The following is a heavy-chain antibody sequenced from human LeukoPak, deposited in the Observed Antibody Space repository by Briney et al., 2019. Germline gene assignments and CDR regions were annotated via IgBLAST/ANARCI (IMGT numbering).Heavy chain of an antibody. CDR2: IRSKAYGGTT. CDR1: GLTFGDYA. V-gene: IGHV3-49*04. D-gene: IGHD3-22*01. CDR3: TRRRSGYYCDY. Sequence: GRSLRLSCTASGLTFGDYAMSWVRQAPGKGLEWVGFIRSKAYGGTTEYAASVKGRFTISRDDSKSIAYLQMNSLKTEDTAVYYCTRRRSGYYCDYWGQGTLVTVSS. J-gene: IGHJ4*02.